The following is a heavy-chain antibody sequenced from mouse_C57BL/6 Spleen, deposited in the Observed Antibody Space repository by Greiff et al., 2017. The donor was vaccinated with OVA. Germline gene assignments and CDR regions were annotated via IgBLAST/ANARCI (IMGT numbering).Heavy chain of an antibody. CDR3: ARSDYYGSSAFDY. Sequence: VQLKQSGPELVKPGASVKISCKASGYTFTDYYMNWVKQSHGKSLEWIGDINPNNGGTSYNQKFKGKATLTVDKSSSTAYMELRSLTSEDSAVYYCARSDYYGSSAFDYWGQGTTLTVSS. D-gene: IGHD1-1*01. CDR2: INPNNGGT. J-gene: IGHJ2*01. V-gene: IGHV1-26*01. CDR1: GYTFTDYY.